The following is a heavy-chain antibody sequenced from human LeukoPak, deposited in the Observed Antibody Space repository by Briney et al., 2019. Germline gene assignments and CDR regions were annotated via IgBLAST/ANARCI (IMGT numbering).Heavy chain of an antibody. CDR2: IYYSGSP. D-gene: IGHD1-26*01. CDR3: ARRRSGSYYEYSD. J-gene: IGHJ4*02. V-gene: IGHV4-39*01. Sequence: SETLSLTCTVSGGSVSSSTYYWGWIRQPPGKGLEWIGSIYYSGSPYYNPSLKSRVTISVDTSKNQFSLKLSSVTAADTAVYHCARRRSGSYYEYSDWGQGTLVTVSS. CDR1: GGSVSSSTYY.